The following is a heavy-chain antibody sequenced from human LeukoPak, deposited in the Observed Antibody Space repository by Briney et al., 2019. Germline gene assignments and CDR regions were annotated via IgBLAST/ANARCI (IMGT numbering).Heavy chain of an antibody. CDR2: IYYSGST. D-gene: IGHD3-22*01. Sequence: PSETLSLTCTVSGVSISSGGYYWSWIRQHPGKGLEWIGYIYYSGSTYYNPSLKSRVTISVDTSKNQFSLKLSSVTAADTAVYYCARERAYYYDSSEFAFDIWGQGTMVTVSS. V-gene: IGHV4-31*03. CDR1: GVSISSGGYY. J-gene: IGHJ3*02. CDR3: ARERAYYYDSSEFAFDI.